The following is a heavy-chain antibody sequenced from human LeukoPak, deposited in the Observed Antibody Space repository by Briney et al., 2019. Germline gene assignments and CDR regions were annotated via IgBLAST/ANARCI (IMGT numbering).Heavy chain of an antibody. CDR3: ARAYSSTWYGGDTFDI. V-gene: IGHV4-38-2*01. J-gene: IGHJ3*02. Sequence: SETLSLTCAVSRYSITRGYYWAWIRQPPRKGLEWIGSIYHSGNTYYNPPLKSRLTMSVDTPKNRYSLNLRSVTDAETAVYFCARAYSSTWYGGDTFDIWGQGTMVTVSS. CDR1: RYSITRGYY. CDR2: IYHSGNT. D-gene: IGHD2-2*01.